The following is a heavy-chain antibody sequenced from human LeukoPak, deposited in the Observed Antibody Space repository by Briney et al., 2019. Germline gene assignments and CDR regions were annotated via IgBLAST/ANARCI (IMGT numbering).Heavy chain of an antibody. J-gene: IGHJ4*02. CDR2: INPNSGGT. CDR1: GYAFTGYY. Sequence: ASVKVSCKASGYAFTGYYMRWVRQAPGQGLEWMGWINPNSGGTNYAQKFQGRVTMTRDTSISTAYMELSRLRSVDTAVYYCARDLDSSGYFKPLDYWGQGTLVTVSS. CDR3: ARDLDSSGYFKPLDY. D-gene: IGHD3-22*01. V-gene: IGHV1-2*02.